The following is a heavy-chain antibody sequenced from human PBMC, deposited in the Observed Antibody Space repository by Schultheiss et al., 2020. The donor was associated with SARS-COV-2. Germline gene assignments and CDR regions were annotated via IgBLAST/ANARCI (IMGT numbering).Heavy chain of an antibody. J-gene: IGHJ2*01. Sequence: SETLSLTCTVSGGSISSGSYYWSWIRQPAGKGLEWIGYIHHSGSTNYNPSLKSRVTISVDTSKNQFSLKLSSVTAADTAVYYCARHGSGDFSSYWYFDLWGRGTLVTVSS. CDR1: GGSISSGSYY. V-gene: IGHV4-61*10. CDR2: IHHSGST. D-gene: IGHD3-10*01. CDR3: ARHGSGDFSSYWYFDL.